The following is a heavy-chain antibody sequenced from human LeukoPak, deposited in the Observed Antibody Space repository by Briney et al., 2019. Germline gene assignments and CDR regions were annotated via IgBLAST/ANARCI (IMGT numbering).Heavy chain of an antibody. J-gene: IGHJ6*02. CDR2: ISAYNGNT. CDR1: GYTFTSYG. V-gene: IGHV1-18*01. D-gene: IGHD6-19*01. Sequence: ASVKVSCKASGYTFTSYGSSWVRQAPGQGLEGMGWISAYNGNTNYAQKLQGRVTMTTDTSTSTAYMELRSLRSDDTAVYYCARDGIAVAGPPYYYGMDVWGQGTTVTVSS. CDR3: ARDGIAVAGPPYYYGMDV.